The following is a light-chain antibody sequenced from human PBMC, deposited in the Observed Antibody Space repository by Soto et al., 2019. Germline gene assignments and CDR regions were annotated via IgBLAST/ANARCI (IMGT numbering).Light chain of an antibody. J-gene: IGLJ2*01. V-gene: IGLV2-14*01. CDR2: EIS. Sequence: QSALTQPASVSVSPGQSITISCTGTSSDVGASDFVSWYQQHPGKAPELIIYEISNRPSGVSSRFSGSKSGNTASLTISGLQAEDESDYYCSSYTTSHTLVFGGGTKLTVL. CDR3: SSYTTSHTLV. CDR1: SSDVGASDF.